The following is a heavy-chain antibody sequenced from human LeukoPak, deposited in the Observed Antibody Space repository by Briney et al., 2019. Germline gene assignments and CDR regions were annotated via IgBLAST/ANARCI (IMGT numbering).Heavy chain of an antibody. V-gene: IGHV4-4*07. CDR3: ARDRPIGSCSSTSCYRTNWFDP. Sequence: SETLSLTCTVSGGSISTYYWSWIRQPAGRGLEWIGRIYTSGSTNYNPSLKSRVTISVDTSKNQFSLKLSSVTAADTAVYYCARDRPIGSCSSTSCYRTNWFDPWGQGTLVTVSS. D-gene: IGHD2-2*01. J-gene: IGHJ5*02. CDR2: IYTSGST. CDR1: GGSISTYY.